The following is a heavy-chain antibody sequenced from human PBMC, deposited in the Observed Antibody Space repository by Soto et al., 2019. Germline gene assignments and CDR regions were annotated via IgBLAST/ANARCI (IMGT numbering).Heavy chain of an antibody. D-gene: IGHD3-9*01. Sequence: ESLKVYWASSGFNLGSYWMHLVRQAPGKGLVWVSRINDYGTTINYAESVKGRFTISRDNSKNTLYLQMNSLRAEDTAVYYCAREGTFYYDILTGFDYWGQGTLVTVSS. CDR1: GFNLGSYW. V-gene: IGHV3-74*01. CDR3: AREGTFYYDILTGFDY. CDR2: INDYGTTI. J-gene: IGHJ4*02.